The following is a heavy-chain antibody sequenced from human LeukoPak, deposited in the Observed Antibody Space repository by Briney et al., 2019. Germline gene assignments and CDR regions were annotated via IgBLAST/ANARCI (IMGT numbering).Heavy chain of an antibody. CDR3: ARDQTGYSSGWSSGPYGMDV. CDR1: GFTFSSYA. CDR2: ISGSGGST. J-gene: IGHJ6*02. V-gene: IGHV3-23*01. Sequence: PGGSLRLSCAASGFTFSSYAMSWVRQAPGKGLEWVSAISGSGGSTYYADSVKGRFTISRDNSKNTLYLQMNSLRAEDTAVYYCARDQTGYSSGWSSGPYGMDVWGQGTTVTVSS. D-gene: IGHD6-19*01.